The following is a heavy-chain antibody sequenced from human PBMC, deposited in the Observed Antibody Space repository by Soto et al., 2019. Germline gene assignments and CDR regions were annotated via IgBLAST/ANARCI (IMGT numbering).Heavy chain of an antibody. V-gene: IGHV3-21*01. CDR3: ARVRGPDLLWFGEGTIGLDY. Sequence: GGSLRLSCAASGFTFSSYSMNWVRQAPGKGLEWVSSISSSSSYIYYADSVKGRFTISRDNAKNSLYLQMNSLRAEDTAVYYCARVRGPDLLWFGEGTIGLDYWGQGTLVTVSS. CDR1: GFTFSSYS. CDR2: ISSSSSYI. J-gene: IGHJ4*02. D-gene: IGHD3-10*01.